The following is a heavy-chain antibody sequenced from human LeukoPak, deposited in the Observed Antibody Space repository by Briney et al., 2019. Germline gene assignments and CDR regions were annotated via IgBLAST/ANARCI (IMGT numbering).Heavy chain of an antibody. CDR2: ISNSDGNT. D-gene: IGHD1-1*01. J-gene: IGHJ4*02. Sequence: GGSLRLPCAPSGFIFSTYAMNWVRQAPGKGLEWVSTISNSDGNTYYADSVKGRFTISRDNSKNTLYLQIYTLTAEDTAIYYCAKATGNLGNWGQGTQVTVSS. V-gene: IGHV3-23*01. CDR3: AKATGNLGN. CDR1: GFIFSTYA.